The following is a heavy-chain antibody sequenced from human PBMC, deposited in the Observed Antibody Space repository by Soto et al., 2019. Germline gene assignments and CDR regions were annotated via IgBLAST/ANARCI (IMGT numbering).Heavy chain of an antibody. Sequence: EVQLVESGGGLVQPGGSLRLSCAASGFTFSSYWMSWVRQAPGKGLEWVANIKQDGSEKCYVDSVKGRFTISRDNAKNSLYLQMNSLRAEDTAVYYCARDTEMATTSNFDYWGQGTLVTVSS. J-gene: IGHJ4*02. CDR2: IKQDGSEK. D-gene: IGHD1-1*01. CDR1: GFTFSSYW. CDR3: ARDTEMATTSNFDY. V-gene: IGHV3-7*01.